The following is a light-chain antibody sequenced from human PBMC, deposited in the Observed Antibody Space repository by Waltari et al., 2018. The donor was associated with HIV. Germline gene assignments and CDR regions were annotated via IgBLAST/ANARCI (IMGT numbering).Light chain of an antibody. CDR1: SSDVGGYNY. Sequence: QSALTQPPSASGSPGQSVTISCSGTSSDVGGYNYVSWYQRHPGKAPKLLIYEVSKRPAVVPDRCFGSKSGNTAALTVSGRQAEDEADYFCSSYAVDYNLVVGGGTKLTVL. CDR2: EVS. V-gene: IGLV2-8*01. CDR3: SSYAVDYNLV. J-gene: IGLJ3*02.